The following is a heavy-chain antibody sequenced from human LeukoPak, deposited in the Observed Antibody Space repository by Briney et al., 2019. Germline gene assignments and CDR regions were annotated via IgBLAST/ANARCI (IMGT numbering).Heavy chain of an antibody. Sequence: ASVKVSCKASGGTFSSYAISWVRQAPGQGLEWMGRIIPILGIANYAQKFQGRVTITADKSTITAYMELEDTAVYYCARDYYGSGSQGSYYGMDVWGQGTTVTVSS. V-gene: IGHV1-69*04. CDR1: GGTFSSYA. D-gene: IGHD3-10*01. CDR2: IIPILGIA. CDR3: ARDYYGSGSQGSYYGMDV. J-gene: IGHJ6*02.